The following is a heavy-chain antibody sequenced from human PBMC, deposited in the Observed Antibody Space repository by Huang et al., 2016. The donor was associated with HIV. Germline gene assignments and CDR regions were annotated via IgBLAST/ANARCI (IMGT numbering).Heavy chain of an antibody. CDR3: ATWPPGSQMRAFDI. J-gene: IGHJ3*02. CDR1: GASISSGSYY. CDR2: IYTSGST. V-gene: IGHV4-61*09. D-gene: IGHD2-15*01. Sequence: QVQLQESGPGLVKPSQTLSLTCTVSGASISSGSYYWTWIRQPAGKGLEWLGHIYTSGSTNYHPSLKSRVTISIDTSKNHFSLRLNSVTAADTAVYYCATWPPGSQMRAFDIWGPGTMITVSS.